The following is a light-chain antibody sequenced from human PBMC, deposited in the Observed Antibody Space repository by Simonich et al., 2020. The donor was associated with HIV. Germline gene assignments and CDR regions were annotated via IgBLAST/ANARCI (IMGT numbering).Light chain of an antibody. CDR2: DAS. CDR3: QQYYDWYT. V-gene: IGKV3-11*01. J-gene: IGKJ2*01. Sequence: EIVMPQSPATLSLSPGERATLSCRASQSVSSYLAWYQTKPGQAPRLLIYDASNRATGIPARFSGSGSGTDFTLTISSLEPEDFAVYYCQQYYDWYTFGQGTKLEIK. CDR1: QSVSSY.